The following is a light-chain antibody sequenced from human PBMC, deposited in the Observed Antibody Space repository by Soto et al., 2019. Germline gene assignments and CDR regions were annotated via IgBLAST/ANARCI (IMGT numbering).Light chain of an antibody. CDR1: QSINSE. CDR2: GAS. V-gene: IGKV3-15*01. J-gene: IGKJ2*01. Sequence: EIVMTQSPATLSLSPGERAALSCRASQSINSELAWYQQKPGQPHRLLIYGASTRATGVPARFTGSESGSEFTLTISGLQSEDFAVYYCQRGHNWPLTFGQGTRLEI. CDR3: QRGHNWPLT.